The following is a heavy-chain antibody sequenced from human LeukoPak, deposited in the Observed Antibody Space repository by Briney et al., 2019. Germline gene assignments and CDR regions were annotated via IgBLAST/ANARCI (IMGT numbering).Heavy chain of an antibody. D-gene: IGHD2-15*01. J-gene: IGHJ4*02. CDR3: AYSGGSWDDYFDY. CDR2: IIPIFGIA. Sequence: SVKVSCKASGDTFSSYAISWVRQAPGQGLEWMGRIIPIFGIANYAQKFQGRVTITADKSTSTAYMELSSLRSEDTAVYYCAYSGGSWDDYFDYWGQGTLVTVSS. CDR1: GDTFSSYA. V-gene: IGHV1-69*04.